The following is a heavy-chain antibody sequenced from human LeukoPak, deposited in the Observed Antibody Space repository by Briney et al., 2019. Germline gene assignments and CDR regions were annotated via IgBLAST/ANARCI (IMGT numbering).Heavy chain of an antibody. J-gene: IGHJ6*03. CDR1: EFTFDDYG. Sequence: GGSLRLSCVASEFTFDDYGMNWVRQAPGKGLEWVSRISWNGGSTTYADSVKGRFTISRGNAKNSLYLQMNSLRAEDTALYYCARAGYYDSSGYPIYYMDVWGKGTTVTVSS. CDR3: ARAGYYDSSGYPIYYMDV. CDR2: ISWNGGST. D-gene: IGHD3-22*01. V-gene: IGHV3-20*04.